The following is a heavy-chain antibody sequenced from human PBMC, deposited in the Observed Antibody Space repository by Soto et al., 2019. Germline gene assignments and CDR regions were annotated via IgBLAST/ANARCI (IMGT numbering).Heavy chain of an antibody. Sequence: QVQLQESGPGLVKPSQTLSLTCTVSGGSISSGGYYWSWIRQHPGKGLEWIGYIYYSGRTYYNPSLKSRVTISVDTSKNQFSLKLSSVTAADTAVYYCARGSKRSGTDDYYYYYGMDVWGQGTTVTVSS. CDR3: ARGSKRSGTDDYYYYYGMDV. V-gene: IGHV4-31*03. J-gene: IGHJ6*02. CDR1: GGSISSGGYY. CDR2: IYYSGRT. D-gene: IGHD1-26*01.